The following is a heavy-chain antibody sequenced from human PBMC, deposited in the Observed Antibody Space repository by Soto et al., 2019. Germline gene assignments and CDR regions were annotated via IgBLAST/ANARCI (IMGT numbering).Heavy chain of an antibody. J-gene: IGHJ6*02. D-gene: IGHD3-3*01. CDR1: GFTFSSYG. Sequence: GESLKISCAASGFTFSSYGMHWVRQAPGKGLEWVAVISYDGSNKYYADSVKGRFTISRDNSKNTLYLQMNSLRAEDTAVYYCAKDRRSGYYYYYGMDVWGQGTTVTVSS. CDR2: ISYDGSNK. V-gene: IGHV3-30*18. CDR3: AKDRRSGYYYYYGMDV.